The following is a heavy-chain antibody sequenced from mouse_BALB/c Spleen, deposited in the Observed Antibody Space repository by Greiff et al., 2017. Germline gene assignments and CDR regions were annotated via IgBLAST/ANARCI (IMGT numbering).Heavy chain of an antibody. D-gene: IGHD2-14*01. CDR2: ISNGGGST. CDR1: GFTFSSYT. V-gene: IGHV5-12-2*01. CDR3: ARDRVRYAMDY. Sequence: EVKLQESGGGLVKPGGSLKLSCAASGFTFSSYTMSWVRQTPEKRLEWVAYISNGGGSTYYPDTVKGRFTISRDNAKNTLYLQMSSLKSEDTAMYYCARDRVRYAMDYWGQGTSVTVSS. J-gene: IGHJ4*01.